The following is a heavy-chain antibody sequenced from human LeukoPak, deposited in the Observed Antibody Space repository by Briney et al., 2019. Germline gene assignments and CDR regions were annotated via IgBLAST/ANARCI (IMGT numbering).Heavy chain of an antibody. V-gene: IGHV1-2*02. CDR3: ARLRPAPYSSGWYLAYYFDY. CDR1: GYTFTGYY. Sequence: GASVKVSCKASGYTFTGYYMHWVRQAPGQGLEWRGWINPNSGGTNYAQKFQGRVTMTRDTSISTAYMELSRLRSDDTAVYYCARLRPAPYSSGWYLAYYFDYWGQGTLVTVSS. CDR2: INPNSGGT. J-gene: IGHJ4*02. D-gene: IGHD6-19*01.